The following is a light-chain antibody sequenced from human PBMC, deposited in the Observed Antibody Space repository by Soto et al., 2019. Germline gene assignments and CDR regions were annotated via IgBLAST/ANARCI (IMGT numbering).Light chain of an antibody. Sequence: QPVLTQSPSASASLGASVKLTCTLSSGHSSYAIAWHQQQPEKGPCYLMKVNSDGSHTKGDGILYRFSGSSSGAERYLIISSLQSEDEADYYCQTWGTGINYVFGTGTKVTVL. J-gene: IGLJ1*01. CDR3: QTWGTGINYV. CDR2: VNSDGSH. V-gene: IGLV4-69*01. CDR1: SGHSSYA.